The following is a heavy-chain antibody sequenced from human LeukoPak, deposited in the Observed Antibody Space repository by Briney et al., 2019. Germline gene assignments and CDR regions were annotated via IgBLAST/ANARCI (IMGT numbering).Heavy chain of an antibody. CDR2: VSGSGSST. CDR1: GFTFSIYA. V-gene: IGHV3-23*01. J-gene: IGHJ4*02. CDR3: ARLELGATGVDY. Sequence: GGSLRLSCAASGFTFSIYAMTWVRQAPGKGLEWVSSVSGSGSSTYYADSVKGRFTISRDNSKNTLYLQMKSLRAEDTALYFCARLELGATGVDYWGQGSLVIVSS. D-gene: IGHD5-24*01.